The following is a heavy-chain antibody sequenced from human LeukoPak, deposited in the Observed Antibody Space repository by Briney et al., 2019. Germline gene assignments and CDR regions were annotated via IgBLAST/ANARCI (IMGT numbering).Heavy chain of an antibody. Sequence: GESLKISCRGCGYSFTNSWIGWVRPMPGKGLEWMRIIYPGDSDTTYSPSFQGQVTILADKSISTAYLQWSSLKASDTAMYYCASAGDTSDYFYFSAFDIWGQGTMVTVSS. CDR3: ASAGDTSDYFYFSAFDI. CDR2: IYPGDSDT. J-gene: IGHJ3*02. V-gene: IGHV5-51*01. CDR1: GYSFTNSW. D-gene: IGHD3-22*01.